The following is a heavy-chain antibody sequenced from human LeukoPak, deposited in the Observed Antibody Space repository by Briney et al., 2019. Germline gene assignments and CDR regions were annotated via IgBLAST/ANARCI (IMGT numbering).Heavy chain of an antibody. V-gene: IGHV3-11*04. Sequence: GGSLRLSCAASGFTFSDYYMSWIRQAPGKGLEWITYISSSGTTIDYADSVKGRFTISRDNAKNSLYLQMNSLRAEDTAVYYCARDLWFGEFHDAFDIWGQGTMVTVSS. CDR1: GFTFSDYY. D-gene: IGHD3-10*01. J-gene: IGHJ3*02. CDR3: ARDLWFGEFHDAFDI. CDR2: ISSSGTTI.